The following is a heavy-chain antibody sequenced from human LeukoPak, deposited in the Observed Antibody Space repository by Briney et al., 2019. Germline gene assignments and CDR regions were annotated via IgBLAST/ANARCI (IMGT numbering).Heavy chain of an antibody. Sequence: GGSLRLSCAASGFTFSSYSMNWVRQAPGKGLEWVSSIRSSSSYIYYADSVKGRFTISRDNAKNSLYLQMNSLRAEDTAVYYCARDRIPYYDILTGYSSDAFDIWGQGTMVTVSS. V-gene: IGHV3-21*01. CDR2: IRSSSSYI. CDR1: GFTFSSYS. CDR3: ARDRIPYYDILTGYSSDAFDI. D-gene: IGHD3-9*01. J-gene: IGHJ3*02.